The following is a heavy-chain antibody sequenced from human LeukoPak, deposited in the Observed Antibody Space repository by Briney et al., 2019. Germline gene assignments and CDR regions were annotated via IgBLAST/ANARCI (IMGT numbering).Heavy chain of an antibody. D-gene: IGHD2-2*02. V-gene: IGHV1-2*02. CDR2: INPNSGGT. Sequence: ASVKVSCKASGYTFTGYYMHWVRQAPGQGLEWMGWINPNSGGTNYAQKFQGRDTMTRDMSTSTVYMELRSLRSEDTAVYYCARVAAEVVGVPGAIGFGWLRRDYYYMDVWGKGTTVTVSS. CDR3: ARVAAEVVGVPGAIGFGWLRRDYYYMDV. J-gene: IGHJ6*03. CDR1: GYTFTGYY.